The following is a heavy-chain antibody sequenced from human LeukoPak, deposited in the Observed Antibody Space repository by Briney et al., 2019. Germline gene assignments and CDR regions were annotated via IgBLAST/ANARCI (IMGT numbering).Heavy chain of an antibody. CDR2: INPNSGGT. J-gene: IGHJ4*02. CDR3: ARDGLDGVEALNYFDY. V-gene: IGHV1-2*02. CDR1: GYTFTGYY. D-gene: IGHD2-8*01. Sequence: ASVKVSCKASGYTFTGYYMHWVRQAPGQGLEWMGWINPNSGGTNYARKFQGRVTMTRDTSISTAYMELSRLRSDDTAVYYCARDGLDGVEALNYFDYWGQGTLVTVSS.